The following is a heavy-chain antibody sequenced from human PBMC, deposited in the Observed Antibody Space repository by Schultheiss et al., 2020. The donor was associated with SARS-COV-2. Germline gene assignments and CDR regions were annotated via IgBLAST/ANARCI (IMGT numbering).Heavy chain of an antibody. V-gene: IGHV1-18*01. Sequence: ASVKVSCKASGYTFTIYGISWVRQAPGQGLEWMGWISAYNGNTNYAQKLQGRVTMTTDTSTSTAYMELRSLRSDDTAVYYCARDPCHRSTSCYTRLPWFDPWGQGTLVTVSS. CDR3: ARDPCHRSTSCYTRLPWFDP. J-gene: IGHJ5*02. CDR1: GYTFTIYG. CDR2: ISAYNGNT. D-gene: IGHD2-2*02.